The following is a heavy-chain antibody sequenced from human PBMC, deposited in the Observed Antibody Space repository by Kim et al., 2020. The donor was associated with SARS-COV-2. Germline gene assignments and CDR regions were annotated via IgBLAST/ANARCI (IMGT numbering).Heavy chain of an antibody. V-gene: IGHV3-23*01. CDR2: ISGSGGST. J-gene: IGHJ4*02. D-gene: IGHD3-10*01. CDR3: AKGGLWFGELGD. Sequence: GGSLRLSCAASGFTFSSYAMSWVRQAPGKGLEWVSAISGSGGSTYYADSVKGRFTISRDNSKNTLYLQMNSLRVEDTAVYYCAKGGLWFGELGDWGQGTLVTVSS. CDR1: GFTFSSYA.